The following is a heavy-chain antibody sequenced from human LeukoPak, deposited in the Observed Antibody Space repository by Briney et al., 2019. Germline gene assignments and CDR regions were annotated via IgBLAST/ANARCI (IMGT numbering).Heavy chain of an antibody. V-gene: IGHV1-69*05. Sequence: GASLKVSCKASGYSFTDHHILWVRQAPGQGLEWMAGIIPVFGRPHYAPQFKGRLTITTDKATNTAYMQLSSLRSEDTALYYCGRGRGGSIVIMAPHFDSGGQGTLVSVSS. CDR2: IIPVFGRP. J-gene: IGHJ4*02. CDR3: GRGRGGSIVIMAPHFDS. CDR1: GYSFTDHH. D-gene: IGHD3-16*02.